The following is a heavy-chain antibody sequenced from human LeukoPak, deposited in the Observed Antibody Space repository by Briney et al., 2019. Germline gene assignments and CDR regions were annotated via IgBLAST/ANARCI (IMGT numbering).Heavy chain of an antibody. Sequence: GGSLRLSCAASGFTFDDYGMSWVRQTPGKRLEWVAGINWNGGSTGYADSVKGRFTISSDNAKNSLYLQMNSLRDEDTAVYYCARDELAVAGTRGYFDYWGQGTLVTVSS. D-gene: IGHD6-19*01. V-gene: IGHV3-20*04. CDR2: INWNGGST. CDR3: ARDELAVAGTRGYFDY. CDR1: GFTFDDYG. J-gene: IGHJ4*02.